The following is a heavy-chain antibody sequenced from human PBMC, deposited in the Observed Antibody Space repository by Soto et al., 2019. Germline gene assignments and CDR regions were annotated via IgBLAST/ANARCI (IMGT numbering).Heavy chain of an antibody. J-gene: IGHJ6*02. CDR1: GYTFTSYG. CDR2: ISVFKGTT. CDR3: AREGSTIRNYDYYYYGMDV. Sequence: QVQLVQSGGEVKKPGASVKVSCKASGYTFTSYGVSWVRQAPGQGLEWMGWISVFKGTTNYAQKFQGRVTMTTDTSTSTAHMEPRSLRSDDTAVYYCAREGSTIRNYDYYYYGMDVWGQGTTVTVSS. D-gene: IGHD5-12*01. V-gene: IGHV1-18*01.